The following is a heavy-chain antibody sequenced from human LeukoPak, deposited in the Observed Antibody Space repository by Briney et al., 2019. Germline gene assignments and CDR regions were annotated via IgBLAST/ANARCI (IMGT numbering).Heavy chain of an antibody. CDR3: ASRFRNWANRKTYYFDY. J-gene: IGHJ4*02. CDR2: INHSGST. V-gene: IGHV4-34*01. D-gene: IGHD7-27*01. CDR1: GGSFSGYY. Sequence: PSETLSLTCAVYGGSFSGYYWGWIRQPPGKGLEWIGEINHSGSTNYNPSLKSRVTISVDTSKNQFSLKLSSVTAADTAVYYCASRFRNWANRKTYYFDYWGQGTLVTVSS.